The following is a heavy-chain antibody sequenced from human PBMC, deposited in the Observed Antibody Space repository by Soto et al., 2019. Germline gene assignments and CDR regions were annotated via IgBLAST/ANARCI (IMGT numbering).Heavy chain of an antibody. Sequence: ETLSLTCTVSGCSISSYYWSWIRQPPGKGLEWIGYIYYSGSTNYNPSLKSRVTISVDTSKNQFSLKLSSVTAADTAAYYCARDQRYSGYDFQPGWFDPWGQGTLVTVSS. D-gene: IGHD5-12*01. CDR3: ARDQRYSGYDFQPGWFDP. CDR2: IYYSGST. V-gene: IGHV4-59*01. J-gene: IGHJ5*02. CDR1: GCSISSYY.